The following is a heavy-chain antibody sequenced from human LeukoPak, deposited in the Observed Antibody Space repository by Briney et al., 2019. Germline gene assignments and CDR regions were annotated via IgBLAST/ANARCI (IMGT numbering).Heavy chain of an antibody. CDR2: IRYDGSNK. Sequence: GGSLRLSCAASGFTFSSYGMHWVRQAPGKGLEWVAFIRYDGSNKYYADSVKGRFTISRDNSKNTLYLQMDSLRAEDTAVYYCASLYYGDYDYWGQGTLVTVSS. J-gene: IGHJ4*02. CDR3: ASLYYGDYDY. CDR1: GFTFSSYG. V-gene: IGHV3-30*02. D-gene: IGHD4-17*01.